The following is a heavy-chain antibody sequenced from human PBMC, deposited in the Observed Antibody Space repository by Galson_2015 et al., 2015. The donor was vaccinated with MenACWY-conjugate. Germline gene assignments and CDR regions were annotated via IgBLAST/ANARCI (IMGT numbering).Heavy chain of an antibody. J-gene: IGHJ6*03. CDR3: ARGRGSLYYYMDV. CDR2: ISFDGSNK. Sequence: SLRLSCAASGFTFSPYRMHWVRQAPGKGLEWVTLISFDGSNKYYADSVKGRFTISRDNSKHTLYLQMNSLRAEDTAVYYCARGRGSLYYYMDVWGKGTTVTVS. V-gene: IGHV3-30*01. D-gene: IGHD3-10*01. CDR1: GFTFSPYR.